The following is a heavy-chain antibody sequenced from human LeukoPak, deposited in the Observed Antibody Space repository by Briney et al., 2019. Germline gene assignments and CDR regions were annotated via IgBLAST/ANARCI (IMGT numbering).Heavy chain of an antibody. J-gene: IGHJ4*02. Sequence: SETLPLTCAVYGGSFSGYYWSWIRQPPGKGLEWIGEINYSGSTNYNPSLKSRVTISVDTSKNQFSLKLSSVTAADTAVYYCARGYLVGYYDSSGYYYYFDYWGQGTLVTVSS. CDR3: ARGYLVGYYDSSGYYYYFDY. CDR1: GGSFSGYY. CDR2: INYSGST. V-gene: IGHV4-34*01. D-gene: IGHD3-22*01.